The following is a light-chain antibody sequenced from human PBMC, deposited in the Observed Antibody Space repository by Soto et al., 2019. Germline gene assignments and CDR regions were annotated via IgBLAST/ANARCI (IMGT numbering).Light chain of an antibody. V-gene: IGKV2-30*01. CDR1: QSRVYSDGIAY. CDR2: KVS. Sequence: DVVMTQSPLSLPVTLGQPASISCGSNQSRVYSDGIAYFSWFQQRPGRSPRRXXYKVSNRDSGVPARFSGSGSGTDFALKISRVEDDDVGVYYCMQATHWTITFGQGTRLEIK. CDR3: MQATHWTIT. J-gene: IGKJ5*01.